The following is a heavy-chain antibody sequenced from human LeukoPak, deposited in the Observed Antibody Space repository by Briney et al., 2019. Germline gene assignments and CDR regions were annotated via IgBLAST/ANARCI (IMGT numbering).Heavy chain of an antibody. J-gene: IGHJ4*02. V-gene: IGHV3-7*01. CDR3: ARDREAVAGTGDFDY. D-gene: IGHD6-19*01. CDR2: IKQDGSEK. Sequence: GGSLRLSCAASGFTFSSYWMSWVRQAPGKGLEWVANIKQDGSEKYYVDSVKGRFTISRDNAKNSLYLQMNSLRAEDTAVYYCARDREAVAGTGDFDYWGQGTLVTVSS. CDR1: GFTFSSYW.